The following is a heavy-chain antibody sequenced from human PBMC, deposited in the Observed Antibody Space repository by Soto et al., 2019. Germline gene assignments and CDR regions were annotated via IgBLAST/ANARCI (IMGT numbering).Heavy chain of an antibody. D-gene: IGHD4-17*01. J-gene: IGHJ3*02. CDR2: IYHSGST. Sequence: PSETLSLTCAVSGYSISSGYYWGWIRQPPGKGLEWIGSIYHSGSTYYNPSLKSRVTISVDTSKNQFSLKLSSVTAADTAVYYCARDLPDYGDAFDIWGQGTMVTVSS. V-gene: IGHV4-38-2*02. CDR3: ARDLPDYGDAFDI. CDR1: GYSISSGYY.